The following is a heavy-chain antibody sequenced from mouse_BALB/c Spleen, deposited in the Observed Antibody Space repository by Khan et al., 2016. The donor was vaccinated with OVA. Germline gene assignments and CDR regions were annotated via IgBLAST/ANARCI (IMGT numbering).Heavy chain of an antibody. Sequence: QVQLKQSGAELAKPGASVKMSCKASGYTFINYWILWIKQRPGQGLEWIGYINPSTGYTEYTQNFKDKATLTADKSSSTAYMQLSSLTSEDATVYYCARRGLRGDFDYWGQGTTLTVSS. D-gene: IGHD1-1*01. CDR2: INPSTGYT. CDR1: GYTFINYW. CDR3: ARRGLRGDFDY. J-gene: IGHJ2*01. V-gene: IGHV1-7*01.